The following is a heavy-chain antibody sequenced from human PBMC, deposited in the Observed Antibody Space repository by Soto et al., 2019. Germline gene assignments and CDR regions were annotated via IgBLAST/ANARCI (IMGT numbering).Heavy chain of an antibody. CDR3: ARGVGTYYYDSSGTHGVFGMDV. J-gene: IGHJ6*02. Sequence: GESLKISCKGSGYSFTSYWIGWVRQMPGKGLEWMGIIYPGDSDTRYSPSFQGQVTISADKSISTAYLQWSSLKASDTAMYYCARGVGTYYYDSSGTHGVFGMDVWGQGNTVTVSS. CDR1: GYSFTSYW. D-gene: IGHD3-22*01. V-gene: IGHV5-51*01. CDR2: IYPGDSDT.